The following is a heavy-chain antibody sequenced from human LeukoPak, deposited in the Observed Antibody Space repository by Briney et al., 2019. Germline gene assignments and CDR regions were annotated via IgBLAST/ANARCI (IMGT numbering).Heavy chain of an antibody. V-gene: IGHV4-39*01. D-gene: IGHD3-3*01. J-gene: IGHJ4*02. Sequence: SETLSLTCTVSGGPISSSSYYWGWIRQPPGKGLEWIGSIYYSGSTYYNPSLKSRVTISVDTSKNQFSLKLSSVTAADTAVYYCARGGRITIFGVVINDAFDYWGQGTLVTVSS. CDR3: ARGGRITIFGVVINDAFDY. CDR2: IYYSGST. CDR1: GGPISSSSYY.